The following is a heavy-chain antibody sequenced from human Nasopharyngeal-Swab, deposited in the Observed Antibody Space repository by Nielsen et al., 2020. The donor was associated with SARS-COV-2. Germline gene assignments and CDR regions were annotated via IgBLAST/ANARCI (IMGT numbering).Heavy chain of an antibody. CDR2: IKQDGSEK. D-gene: IGHD3-22*01. CDR3: ARDPGFGYYYDSSGYYDY. J-gene: IGHJ4*02. V-gene: IGHV3-7*01. CDR1: GFTFSSYW. Sequence: GESLKISCAASGFTFSSYWMSWVRQAPGKGLEWVANIKQDGSEKYYVDSVKGRFTISRDNAKNSLYLQMNSLRAGDTAVYYCARDPGFGYYYDSSGYYDYWGQGTLVTVSS.